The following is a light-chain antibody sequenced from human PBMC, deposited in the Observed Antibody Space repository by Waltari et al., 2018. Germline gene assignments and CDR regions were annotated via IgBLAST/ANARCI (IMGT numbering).Light chain of an antibody. CDR2: DAS. CDR1: QSVGRT. Sequence: ENVVTQSSATMSSSSGERSTTPCRASQSVGRTLAWYQQKPGQAPRLLIYDASNRATGIPDRFSGSGSGTDFSLTISRLESEDFAVYYCQHYVRLPATFGQGTKVEIK. J-gene: IGKJ1*01. V-gene: IGKV3-20*01. CDR3: QHYVRLPAT.